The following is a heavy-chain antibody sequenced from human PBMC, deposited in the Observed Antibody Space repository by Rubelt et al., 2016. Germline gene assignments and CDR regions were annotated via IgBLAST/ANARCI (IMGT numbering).Heavy chain of an antibody. CDR2: FSWNSGSI. D-gene: IGHD1-26*01. Sequence: GKGLEWVSGFSWNSGSIAYADSVKGRFTISRDNAKNSLYLQMNSLRAEDTALYYCAKVEIEWELLDAFDIWGQGTMVTVSS. J-gene: IGHJ3*02. V-gene: IGHV3-9*01. CDR3: AKVEIEWELLDAFDI.